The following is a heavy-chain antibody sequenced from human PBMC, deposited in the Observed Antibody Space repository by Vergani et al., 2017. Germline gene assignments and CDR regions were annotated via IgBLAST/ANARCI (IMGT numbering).Heavy chain of an antibody. Sequence: QVQLVQSGAEVRKPGASVTVSCKASGYTFTDFYMHWVRQAPRQGLEWMGWINPNTGGTNYALKFQGRVTMTRDTSSSTAYMELSRLRSDDTAVYSCARVGSLGSHDKDYYYYGMDFWGQGTTVTVSS. CDR3: ARVGSLGSHDKDYYYYGMDF. J-gene: IGHJ6*02. V-gene: IGHV1-2*02. D-gene: IGHD3-16*01. CDR2: INPNTGGT. CDR1: GYTFTDFY.